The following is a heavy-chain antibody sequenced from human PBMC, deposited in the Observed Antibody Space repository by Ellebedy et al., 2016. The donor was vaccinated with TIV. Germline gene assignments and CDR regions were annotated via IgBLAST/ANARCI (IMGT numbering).Heavy chain of an antibody. Sequence: GESLKISCAASGFEFYTYAMHWVRQTPGKGLEWVTTISFDGTEINYAGSVKGRFRVSRDNSKYNLYLQMTSLRTEDTAVYYCVREALGMIYYDSWGRGVLVSVSS. CDR1: GFEFYTYA. CDR3: VREALGMIYYDS. D-gene: IGHD7-27*01. CDR2: ISFDGTEI. J-gene: IGHJ4*02. V-gene: IGHV3-30-3*01.